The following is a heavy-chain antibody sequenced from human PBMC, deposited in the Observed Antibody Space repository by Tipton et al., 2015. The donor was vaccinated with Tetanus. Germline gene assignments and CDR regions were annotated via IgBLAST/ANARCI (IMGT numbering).Heavy chain of an antibody. V-gene: IGHV3-23*01. CDR1: GFTFSSYA. CDR2: ISGSGGST. Sequence: SLRLSCAASGFTFSSYAMSWVRQAPEKGLEWVSAISGSGGSTYYADSVKGRFTISRDNPKNTLYLQMNSLRAEDTAVYYCAKDYYDSSGLIFDYWGQGTLVTVSS. D-gene: IGHD3-22*01. CDR3: AKDYYDSSGLIFDY. J-gene: IGHJ4*02.